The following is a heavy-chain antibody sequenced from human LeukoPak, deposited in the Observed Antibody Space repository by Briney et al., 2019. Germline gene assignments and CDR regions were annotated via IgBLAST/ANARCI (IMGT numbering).Heavy chain of an antibody. D-gene: IGHD3-10*01. Sequence: SETLSLTCAVYGGSFSGYYWNWIRQPPGKGLEWIGEINHSGDTNYNPSLKSRVTISVDTSKSQFSVKLTSVTAADTAVYYCARLGYYGSGSYPDYWGQGTLVTVSS. J-gene: IGHJ4*02. CDR1: GGSFSGYY. CDR2: INHSGDT. V-gene: IGHV4-34*01. CDR3: ARLGYYGSGSYPDY.